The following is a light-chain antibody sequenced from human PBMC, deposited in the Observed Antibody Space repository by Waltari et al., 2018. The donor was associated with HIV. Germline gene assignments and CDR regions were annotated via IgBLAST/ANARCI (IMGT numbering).Light chain of an antibody. CDR3: QSWDSRLGAGV. CDR2: ETN. V-gene: IGLV1-51*01. Sequence: QSVLTQPPSVSAAPGQRVTLSCSGSSSNIGDNYVSWFQQVPGTAPKLLIYETNQRPSEIPDRFSGSRSDTSATLDIVGLQSGDEGTYYCQSWDSRLGAGVFGGGTMLTVL. J-gene: IGLJ2*01. CDR1: SSNIGDNY.